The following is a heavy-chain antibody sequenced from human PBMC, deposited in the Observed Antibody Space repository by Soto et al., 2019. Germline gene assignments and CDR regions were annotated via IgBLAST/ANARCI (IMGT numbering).Heavy chain of an antibody. CDR1: GYSFTSYW. Sequence: HGESLKISCKGSGYSFTSYWISWVRQMPGKGLEWMGRIDPSDSYTNYSPSFQGHVTISADKSISTAYLQWSSLKASDTAMYYCAMYDFWSGYYFDYWGQGTLVTVSS. CDR2: IDPSDSYT. V-gene: IGHV5-10-1*01. J-gene: IGHJ4*02. D-gene: IGHD3-3*01. CDR3: AMYDFWSGYYFDY.